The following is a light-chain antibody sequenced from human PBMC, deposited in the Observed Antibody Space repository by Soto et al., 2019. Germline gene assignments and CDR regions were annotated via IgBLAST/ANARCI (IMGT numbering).Light chain of an antibody. CDR3: ETWDSNTRV. CDR2: LEGSGTY. J-gene: IGLJ3*02. V-gene: IGLV4-60*02. CDR1: SGHSNYI. Sequence: QPVLTQSSSASASLGSSVKLTCTLSSGHSNYIIAWHHQQPGKAPRYLMKLEGSGTYNTGSGVPDRFSGSSSGADRYLTISNLQFEDEADYYCETWDSNTRVFGGGTKVAVL.